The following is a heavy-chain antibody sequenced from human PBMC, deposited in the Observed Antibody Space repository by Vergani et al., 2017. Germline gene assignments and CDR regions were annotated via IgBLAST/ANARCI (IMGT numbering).Heavy chain of an antibody. V-gene: IGHV4-39*01. J-gene: IGHJ4*02. Sequence: QLQLQESGPGLVKPSETLSLTCTVSGGSISSSSYYWGWIRQPPGKGLEWIGSIYYSGSTYYNPSLKSRVTISVDTSKNQFSLKLSSVTAADTAVYYCAGYCSGGSCYSEVFDYWGQGTLVTVSS. D-gene: IGHD2-15*01. CDR1: GGSISSSSYY. CDR2: IYYSGST. CDR3: AGYCSGGSCYSEVFDY.